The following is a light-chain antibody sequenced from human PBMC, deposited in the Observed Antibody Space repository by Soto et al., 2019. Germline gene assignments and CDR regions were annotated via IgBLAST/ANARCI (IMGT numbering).Light chain of an antibody. CDR1: SSDVGGYNH. Sequence: QSALTQPASVSGSPGQSITISCTGTSSDVGGYNHVSWYQQHPGKAPKLIIYEVANRPSGVSNRFSASKSANTASLTISGLQAEDEDDDYCSSYTSTSNFYVFGTGTKLTVL. CDR2: EVA. V-gene: IGLV2-14*01. CDR3: SSYTSTSNFYV. J-gene: IGLJ1*01.